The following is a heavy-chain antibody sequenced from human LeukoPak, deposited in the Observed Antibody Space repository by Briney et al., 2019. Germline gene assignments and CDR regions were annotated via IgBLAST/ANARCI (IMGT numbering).Heavy chain of an antibody. CDR1: GFTFSSYT. D-gene: IGHD1-20*01. J-gene: IGHJ5*02. CDR2: ISGSGGST. V-gene: IGHV3-23*01. CDR3: AKDLDNSLNWFDP. Sequence: GGSLRLSCAASGFTFSSYTMSWVRQAPGKGLEWVSAISGSGGSTYYADSVKGRFTISRDNPKNTLYLQMNSLRAEDTAVYYCAKDLDNSLNWFDPWGQGTLVTVSS.